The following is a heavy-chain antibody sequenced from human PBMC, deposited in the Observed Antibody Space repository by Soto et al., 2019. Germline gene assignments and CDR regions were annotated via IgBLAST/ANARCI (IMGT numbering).Heavy chain of an antibody. D-gene: IGHD2-15*01. J-gene: IGHJ4*02. CDR1: GFTFSSYA. Sequence: GGSLRLSCAASGFTFSSYAMSWVRQAPGKGLEWVSAISGSGGSTYYADSVKGRFTISRDNSKNTLYLQMNSLRAEDTAVYYCAKAGGIGVTLLGFDYWGQGTLVTVSS. CDR3: AKAGGIGVTLLGFDY. CDR2: ISGSGGST. V-gene: IGHV3-23*01.